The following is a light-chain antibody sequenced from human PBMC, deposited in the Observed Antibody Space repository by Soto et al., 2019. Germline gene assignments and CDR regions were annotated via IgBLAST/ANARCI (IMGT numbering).Light chain of an antibody. V-gene: IGKV1-13*02. Sequence: AIQLTQSPSSLSASVGDRVTITCRASQGIRRDLAWYQQKPGKPPKLLIFGVSSLQSGVPSRFSGSGSGTDFTLTISSLQPEDFATYFCQQLNTYPLTFGQGTRLEIK. CDR2: GVS. J-gene: IGKJ5*01. CDR1: QGIRRD. CDR3: QQLNTYPLT.